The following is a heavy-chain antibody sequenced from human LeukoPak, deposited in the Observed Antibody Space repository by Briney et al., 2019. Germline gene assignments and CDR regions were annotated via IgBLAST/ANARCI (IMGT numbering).Heavy chain of an antibody. D-gene: IGHD6-13*01. J-gene: IGHJ5*02. CDR2: IYSGGST. CDR1: GFTVSSNY. Sequence: PGGSLRLSCAASGFTVSSNYMSWVRQAPGKGLGWVSVIYSGGSTYYADSVKGRFTISRDNSKNTLYLQMNSLRAEETAVYYCAREVHGSSWYDWFDPWGQGALVTVSA. V-gene: IGHV3-53*01. CDR3: AREVHGSSWYDWFDP.